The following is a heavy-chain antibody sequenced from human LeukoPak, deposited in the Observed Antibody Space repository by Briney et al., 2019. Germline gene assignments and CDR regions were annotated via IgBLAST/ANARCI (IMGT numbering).Heavy chain of an antibody. J-gene: IGHJ5*02. V-gene: IGHV4-59*12. CDR3: ARDRGYKYNWFDP. CDR2: IYYSGST. D-gene: IGHD5-12*01. Sequence: SETLSLTCTGSVGSISSYYWSWIRQPPGKGLEWIGYIYYSGSTNYNPSLKSRVTISVDTSKNQFSLKLSSVTAADTAVYYCARDRGYKYNWFDPWGQGTLVTVSS. CDR1: VGSISSYY.